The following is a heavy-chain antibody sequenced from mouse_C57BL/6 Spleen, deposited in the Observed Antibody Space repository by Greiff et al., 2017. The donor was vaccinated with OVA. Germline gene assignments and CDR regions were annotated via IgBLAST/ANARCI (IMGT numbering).Heavy chain of an antibody. CDR3: TRGGIYYGSIFAY. V-gene: IGHV1-15*01. J-gene: IGHJ3*01. CDR2: IDPETGGT. CDR1: GYTFTDYE. D-gene: IGHD1-1*01. Sequence: VKLQESGAELVRPGASVTLSCKASGYTFTDYEMHWVKQTPVHGLEWIGAIDPETGGTAYNQKFKGKAILTADKSSSTAYMELRSLTSEDSAVYYCTRGGIYYGSIFAYWGQGTLVTVSA.